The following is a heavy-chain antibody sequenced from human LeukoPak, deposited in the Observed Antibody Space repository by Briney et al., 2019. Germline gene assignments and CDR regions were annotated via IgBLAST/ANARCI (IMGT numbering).Heavy chain of an antibody. Sequence: AGGSLRLSCTASAFTFGDYAMSSVRQAPGKGLEWVVFIRSKAYSGTTEYAASVKGRFTISRDDSKSIAYLQMNSLNTEDTAVYYCTRAYCGGDCYFQHWGQGTLVTVSS. D-gene: IGHD2-21*02. CDR1: AFTFGDYA. CDR2: IRSKAYSGTT. V-gene: IGHV3-49*04. CDR3: TRAYCGGDCYFQH. J-gene: IGHJ1*01.